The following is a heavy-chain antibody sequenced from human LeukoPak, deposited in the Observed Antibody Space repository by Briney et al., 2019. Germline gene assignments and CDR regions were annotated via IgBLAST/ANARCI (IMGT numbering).Heavy chain of an antibody. D-gene: IGHD3-22*01. V-gene: IGHV4-30-2*01. J-gene: IGHJ3*02. CDR1: GGSISSGGYS. Sequence: KPSETLSLTCAVSGGSISSGGYSWSWIRQPPGKGLEWIGYIYHSGSTYYNPSLKSRVTISVDRSKNQFSQKLSSVTAADTAVYYCARIIKNYDSSGYYSGLGAFDIWGQGTMVTVSS. CDR3: ARIIKNYDSSGYYSGLGAFDI. CDR2: IYHSGST.